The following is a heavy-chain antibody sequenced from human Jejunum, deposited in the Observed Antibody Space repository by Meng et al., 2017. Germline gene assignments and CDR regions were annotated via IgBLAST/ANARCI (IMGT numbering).Heavy chain of an antibody. V-gene: IGHV4-30-4*01. D-gene: IGHD4-11*01. Sequence: QVQLQESGPGLVKPSQTLSLSCTVSGGSIYGADYYWSWIRQPPGKGLEWIGDIFYSGTSNYNPSLKSRVTISVDTSKSQFYLRVSSVTAADTAVYYCARGNEYSNYGADFWGQGTLVTVSS. J-gene: IGHJ4*02. CDR3: ARGNEYSNYGADF. CDR1: GGSIYGADYY. CDR2: IFYSGTS.